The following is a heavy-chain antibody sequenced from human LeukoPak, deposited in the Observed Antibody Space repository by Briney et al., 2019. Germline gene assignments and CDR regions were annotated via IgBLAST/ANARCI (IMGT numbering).Heavy chain of an antibody. J-gene: IGHJ5*02. V-gene: IGHV4-59*11. CDR3: ANRAWGYFWFDP. CDR2: IYYSSSA. Sequence: SETLSLTCTILGGPISSHHWGWIRQPPGKGLGWIGYIYYSSSANYNPSPKTRVTISVITSKNQFTLKLSYMTAADTAVYDCANRAWGYFWFDPWGQGTLVIVSS. CDR1: GGPISSHH. D-gene: IGHD1-26*01.